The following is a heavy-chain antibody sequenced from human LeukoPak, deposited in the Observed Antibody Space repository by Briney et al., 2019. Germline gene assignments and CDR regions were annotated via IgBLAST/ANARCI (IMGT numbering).Heavy chain of an antibody. Sequence: RGSLRLSCAASGLTFSSYNMNWVRQAPGKGLEWVSSISSSSSYIYYADSVKGRFTISRDNAKNSLYLQMNSLRAEDTAVYYCARDLEVAAAPDYWGQGTLVTVSS. CDR2: ISSSSSYI. J-gene: IGHJ4*02. CDR1: GLTFSSYN. V-gene: IGHV3-21*01. CDR3: ARDLEVAAAPDY. D-gene: IGHD2-15*01.